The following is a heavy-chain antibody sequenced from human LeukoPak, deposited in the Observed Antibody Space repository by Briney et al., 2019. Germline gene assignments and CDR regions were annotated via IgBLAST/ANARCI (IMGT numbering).Heavy chain of an antibody. J-gene: IGHJ4*01. Sequence: PSETLSLTCAVYGGSFSGYYWSWIRQPPGKGLEWIGEINHSGSTNYNPSLKSRVTISVDTSKNQFSLKLSSVTAADAAVYYCARSLYSSSSFDYWGQEPWSPSPQ. CDR1: GGSFSGYY. V-gene: IGHV4-34*01. CDR3: ARSLYSSSSFDY. CDR2: INHSGST. D-gene: IGHD6-13*01.